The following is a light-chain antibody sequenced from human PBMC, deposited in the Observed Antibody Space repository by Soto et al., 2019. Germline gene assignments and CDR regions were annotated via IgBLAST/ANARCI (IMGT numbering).Light chain of an antibody. CDR1: QSISSW. J-gene: IGKJ1*01. CDR2: DAS. V-gene: IGKV1-5*01. CDR3: QEYYSTPTWT. Sequence: DIDVTQSPSTLSSCFVSLVTITCLASQSISSWLAWYQQKLGRAPRLLIYDASSLESGVPSRFSGSGSGTDFTLTISSLQPEDFATYYCQEYYSTPTWTFGQGTKVDIK.